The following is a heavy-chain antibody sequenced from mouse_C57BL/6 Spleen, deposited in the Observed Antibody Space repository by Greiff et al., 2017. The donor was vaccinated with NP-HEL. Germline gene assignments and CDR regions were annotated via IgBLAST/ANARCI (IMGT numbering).Heavy chain of an antibody. D-gene: IGHD1-1*01. CDR1: GYTFTDYN. Sequence: EVQLQQSGPELVKPGASVKIPCKASGYTFTDYNMDWVKQSHGKSLEWIGDINPNNGGTIYNQKFKGKATLTVDKSSSTAYMELRSLTSEDTAVYYCAKGFYYGSSYVRIAYWGQGTLVTVSA. V-gene: IGHV1-18*01. CDR2: INPNNGGT. CDR3: AKGFYYGSSYVRIAY. J-gene: IGHJ3*01.